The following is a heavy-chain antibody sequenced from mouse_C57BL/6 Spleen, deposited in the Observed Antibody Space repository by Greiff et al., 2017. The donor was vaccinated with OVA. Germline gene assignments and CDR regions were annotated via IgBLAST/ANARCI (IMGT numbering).Heavy chain of an antibody. CDR3: ARALYDYDEENAMDY. CDR1: GYSITSGYY. D-gene: IGHD2-4*01. J-gene: IGHJ4*01. CDR2: ISYDGSN. V-gene: IGHV3-6*01. Sequence: EVQLQQSGPGLVKPSQSLSLTCSVTGYSITSGYYWNWIRQFPGNKLEWMGYISYDGSNNYNPSLKNRISITRDTSKNQFFLKLNSVTTEDTATYYCARALYDYDEENAMDYWGQGTSVTVSS.